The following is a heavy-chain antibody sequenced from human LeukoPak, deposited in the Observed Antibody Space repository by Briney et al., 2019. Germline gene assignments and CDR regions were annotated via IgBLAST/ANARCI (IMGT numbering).Heavy chain of an antibody. V-gene: IGHV1-2*06. Sequence: ASVKVSCKASGYTFTGYYMHWVGQAPGQGREWMGRIKPKSGAKKYAQKCQGRRTMTREKAKRTDNMELRKLRADDTAIYYCAPIDIPQPTVDYWGQGTLVTVSS. D-gene: IGHD1-1*01. CDR3: APIDIPQPTVDY. CDR1: GYTFTGYY. J-gene: IGHJ4*02. CDR2: IKPKSGAK.